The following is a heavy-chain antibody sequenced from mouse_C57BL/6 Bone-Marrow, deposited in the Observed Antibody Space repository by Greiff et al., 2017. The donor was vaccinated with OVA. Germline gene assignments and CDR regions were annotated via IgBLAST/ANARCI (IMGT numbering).Heavy chain of an antibody. CDR1: GFTFSSYG. J-gene: IGHJ3*01. CDR2: ISSGGSYT. Sequence: EVKVVESGGDLVKPGGSLKLSCAASGFTFSSYGMSWVRQTPDKRLEWVATISSGGSYTYYPDSVKGRFTISRDNAKNTLYLQMSSLKSEDTAMYYCARQGNLFAYWGQGTLVAVSA. V-gene: IGHV5-6*01. CDR3: ARQGNLFAY.